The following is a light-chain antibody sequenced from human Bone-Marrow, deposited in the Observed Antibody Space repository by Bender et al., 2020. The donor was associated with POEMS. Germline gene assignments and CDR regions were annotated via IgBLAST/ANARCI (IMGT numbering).Light chain of an antibody. CDR3: CSFAGNRVV. V-gene: IGLV4-69*01. Sequence: QLVVTQSPSASASLGASVKLTCTLSSGHSTYAIAWHQQLPGKGPRYVMKINSDGIHDKGDGIPDRFSGSKSGNTASLTISGLRAEDEADYYCCSFAGNRVVFGGGTKLTVL. CDR1: SGHSTYA. CDR2: INSDGIH. J-gene: IGLJ2*01.